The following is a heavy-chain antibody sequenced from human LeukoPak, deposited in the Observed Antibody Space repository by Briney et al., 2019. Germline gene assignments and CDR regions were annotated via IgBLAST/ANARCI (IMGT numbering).Heavy chain of an antibody. V-gene: IGHV3-11*04. CDR1: GFTFSDYY. J-gene: IGHJ3*02. CDR2: ISSSGSTI. Sequence: GGSLRLSCAVSGFTFSDYYMSWIRQAPGKGLEWVSYISSSGSTIYYADSVKGRFTISRDNAKNSLCLQMNSLRAEDTAVYYCARDRRALYDSSGYYYVGDAFDIWGQGTMVTVSS. CDR3: ARDRRALYDSSGYYYVGDAFDI. D-gene: IGHD3-22*01.